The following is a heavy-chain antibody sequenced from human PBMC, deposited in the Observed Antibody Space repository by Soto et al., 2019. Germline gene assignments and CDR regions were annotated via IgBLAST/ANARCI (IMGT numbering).Heavy chain of an antibody. J-gene: IGHJ6*02. CDR3: AREVAHYDFWSGYFNDANYYCYGMEV. Sequence: ASVKVSCKASGYTFTSYGISWVRQAPGQGLEWMGWISAYNGNTNYAQKLQGRVTMTTDTSTSTAYMELRSLRSDDTAVYYCAREVAHYDFWSGYFNDANYYCYGMEVRAQGTTVTVSS. CDR1: GYTFTSYG. V-gene: IGHV1-18*01. D-gene: IGHD3-3*01. CDR2: ISAYNGNT.